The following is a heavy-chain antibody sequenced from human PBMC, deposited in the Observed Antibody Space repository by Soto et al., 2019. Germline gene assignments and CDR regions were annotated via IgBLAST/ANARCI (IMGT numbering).Heavy chain of an antibody. D-gene: IGHD1-1*01. CDR2: IYHSGST. CDR3: AKDRPRRTSGYFFDY. V-gene: IGHV4-30-2*01. J-gene: IGHJ4*02. CDR1: GGSISSGGYS. Sequence: SETLSLTCAVSGGSISSGGYSWSWIRQPPGKGLEWIGYIYHSGSTYYNPSLKSRVTISVDRSKNQFSLKLSSVTAADTALYYCAKDRPRRTSGYFFDYWGQGTPVTVSS.